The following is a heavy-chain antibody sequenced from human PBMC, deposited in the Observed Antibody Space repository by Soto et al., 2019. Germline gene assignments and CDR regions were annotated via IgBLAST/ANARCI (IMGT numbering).Heavy chain of an antibody. CDR1: GFTFSSYG. Sequence: GESLKISCAASGFTFSSYGMHWVRQAPGKGLEWVAVISYDGSNKYYADSVKGRFTISRDNSKNTLYLQMNSLRAEGTAVHYCDKVACGGDCYGEFDYCGQGPLVAVYS. CDR3: DKVACGGDCYGEFDY. D-gene: IGHD2-21*02. J-gene: IGHJ4*02. CDR2: ISYDGSNK. V-gene: IGHV3-30*18.